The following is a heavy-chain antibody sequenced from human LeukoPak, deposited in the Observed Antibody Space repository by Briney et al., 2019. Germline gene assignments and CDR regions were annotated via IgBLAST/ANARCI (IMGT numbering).Heavy chain of an antibody. D-gene: IGHD3-22*01. CDR3: AAPPDGSSGYYFPWGYFQE. Sequence: GGSLRLSCAASGFKLSDYAMSWVRQAPGKGLDWVSAISHSGGSAYYADSVKGRFTIFRDNSKNTLYLEMNSLRAEDTAVYYCAAPPDGSSGYYFPWGYFQEWGQGTLVTVSS. J-gene: IGHJ1*01. CDR2: ISHSGGSA. V-gene: IGHV3-23*01. CDR1: GFKLSDYA.